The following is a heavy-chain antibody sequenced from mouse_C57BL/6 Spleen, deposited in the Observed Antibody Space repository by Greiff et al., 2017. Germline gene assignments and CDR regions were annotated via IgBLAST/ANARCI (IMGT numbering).Heavy chain of an antibody. Sequence: VQLQQSGAELVRPGASVKLSCTASGFNIKDDYMHWVKQRPEQGLEWIGWIDPENGDTEYATKFQGKATITADTSSNTAYLQLSSLTSEETAVYYCTTDAMDYWGQGTSVTVSS. CDR1: GFNIKDDY. V-gene: IGHV14-4*01. CDR3: TTDAMDY. CDR2: IDPENGDT. J-gene: IGHJ4*01.